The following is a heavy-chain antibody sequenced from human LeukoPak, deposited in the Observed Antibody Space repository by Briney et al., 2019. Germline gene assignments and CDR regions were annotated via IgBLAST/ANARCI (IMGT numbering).Heavy chain of an antibody. CDR1: GGSISSSNDY. V-gene: IGHV4-39*07. Sequence: SETLSLTCTVSGGSISSSNDYWGWIRQSPGKGLEWIGSIYHSGSTYYNPSLKSRVTISVDTSKNQFSLKLSSVTAADTAVYYCARDGSYYDSSGYLGFDPWGQGTLVTVSS. D-gene: IGHD3-22*01. J-gene: IGHJ5*02. CDR3: ARDGSYYDSSGYLGFDP. CDR2: IYHSGST.